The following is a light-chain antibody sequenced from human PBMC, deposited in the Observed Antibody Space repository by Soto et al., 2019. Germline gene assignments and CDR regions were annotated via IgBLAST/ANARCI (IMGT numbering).Light chain of an antibody. CDR2: DAS. Sequence: EVVLTQSPATLSLSPGERATLSCRASQSVSSYLAWYQQKPGQAPRLLIYDASNRATGIPARFSGSGSGTDFTLTISSLEPEDFAVYYCQQRSNWPSTFSQGTRLAI. CDR3: QQRSNWPST. CDR1: QSVSSY. V-gene: IGKV3-11*01. J-gene: IGKJ5*01.